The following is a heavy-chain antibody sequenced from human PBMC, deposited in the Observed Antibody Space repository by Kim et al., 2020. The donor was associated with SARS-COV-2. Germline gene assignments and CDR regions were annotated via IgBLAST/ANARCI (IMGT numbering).Heavy chain of an antibody. CDR3: ARDAYDSSGYYYARGNWFDP. D-gene: IGHD3-22*01. CDR1: GGTFSSYA. V-gene: IGHV1-69*13. CDR2: IIPIFGTA. Sequence: SVKVSCKASGGTFSSYAISWVRQAPGQGLEWMGGIIPIFGTANYAQKFQGRVTITADESTSTAYMELSSLRSEDTAVYYCARDAYDSSGYYYARGNWFDPWGQGTLVTVSS. J-gene: IGHJ5*02.